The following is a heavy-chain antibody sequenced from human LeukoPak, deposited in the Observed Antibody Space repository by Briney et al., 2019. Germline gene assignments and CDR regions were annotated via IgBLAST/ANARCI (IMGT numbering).Heavy chain of an antibody. Sequence: GGSLRLSCAASGFTFSSYAMHWVRQAPGKGLEWVAVISYDGSNKYYADSVKGRFTISRDNSKNTLYLQTNSLRAEDTAVYYCARDVYDILTGYFDYWGQGTLVTVSS. J-gene: IGHJ4*02. CDR3: ARDVYDILTGYFDY. CDR1: GFTFSSYA. CDR2: ISYDGSNK. D-gene: IGHD3-9*01. V-gene: IGHV3-30*04.